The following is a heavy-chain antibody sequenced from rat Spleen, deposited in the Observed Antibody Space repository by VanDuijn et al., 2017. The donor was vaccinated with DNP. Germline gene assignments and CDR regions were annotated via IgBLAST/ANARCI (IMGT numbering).Heavy chain of an antibody. D-gene: IGHD1-2*01. CDR3: TGGGSTIYPLIY. Sequence: VQLKESGPGLVQPSQTLSLACTVSGLSLTSHHVHWVRQPSGKGLDWMGIIGTGGTTEYKPILNSRLSFSTDPSRNQVFLHMDSLQTEDTAIYFCTGGGSTIYPLIYWGQGTLVTVSS. CDR1: GLSLTSHH. CDR2: IGTGGTT. V-gene: IGHV2-43*01. J-gene: IGHJ3*01.